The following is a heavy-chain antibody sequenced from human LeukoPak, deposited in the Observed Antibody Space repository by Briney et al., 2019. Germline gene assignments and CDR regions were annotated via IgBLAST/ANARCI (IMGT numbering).Heavy chain of an antibody. CDR2: ISSSSDTI. Sequence: GGSLRLSCAASGFIFSTYTMNWVRQAPGKGLEWVSYISSSSDTIYYADSVKGRFTISRDNAKNSLYLQMNGLRAEDTAVYYCARENSGSYYQNDYWGQGTLVTVSS. D-gene: IGHD1-26*01. CDR1: GFIFSTYT. CDR3: ARENSGSYYQNDY. J-gene: IGHJ4*02. V-gene: IGHV3-48*01.